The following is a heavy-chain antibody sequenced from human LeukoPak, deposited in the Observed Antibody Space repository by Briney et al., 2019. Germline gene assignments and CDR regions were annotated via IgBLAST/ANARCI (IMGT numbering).Heavy chain of an antibody. J-gene: IGHJ4*02. Sequence: SETLSLTCTVSGGSISGSYWSWIRQPPGKGLEWIAYMYNSGSTNYNPSLKSRVTISIDTSKNQFSLKLSSVTAADTAVYYCASTLTGYSSGWVDYWGQGTLVTVSS. V-gene: IGHV4-59*08. CDR1: GGSISGSY. CDR3: ASTLTGYSSGWVDY. CDR2: MYNSGST. D-gene: IGHD6-19*01.